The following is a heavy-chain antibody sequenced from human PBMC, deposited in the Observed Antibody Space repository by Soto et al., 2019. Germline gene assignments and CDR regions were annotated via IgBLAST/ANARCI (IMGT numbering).Heavy chain of an antibody. CDR1: RGSVSSKSSS. J-gene: IGHJ6*03. CDR3: AGTTSHQWYYMDV. CDR2: TYYRSRWYN. D-gene: IGHD1-7*01. V-gene: IGHV6-1*01. Sequence: SQTLSLTCALSRGSVSSKSSSLDWIRLSPSRGLEWLARTYYRSRWYNDYAVSVRSRITVNPDTSKNQFSLQLTSVTPEDTAVYYCAGTTSHQWYYMDVWGKGTTVTVSS.